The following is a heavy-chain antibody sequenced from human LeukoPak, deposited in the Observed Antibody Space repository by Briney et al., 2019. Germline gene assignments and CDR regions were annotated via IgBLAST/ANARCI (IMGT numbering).Heavy chain of an antibody. Sequence: PSETQSLTCTVPGGSLSGYYWSWIRQPAGKGLEWIGRFYSSGSINYSPSIKSRVTMSVDTSKNQFSLKLSSVTAADTAVYYCARDVGSGYYHNFDYWGQGTLVTVSS. CDR2: FYSSGSI. J-gene: IGHJ4*02. V-gene: IGHV4-4*07. D-gene: IGHD3-22*01. CDR3: ARDVGSGYYHNFDY. CDR1: GGSLSGYY.